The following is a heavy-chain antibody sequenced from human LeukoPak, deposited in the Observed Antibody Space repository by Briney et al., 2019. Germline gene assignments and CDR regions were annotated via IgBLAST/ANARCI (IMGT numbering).Heavy chain of an antibody. V-gene: IGHV4-34*01. CDR3: ARMGDAFDI. Sequence: PSETLSLTCAAYGGSFSGYYWSWIRQPPGKGLEWIGEINHGGSTNYNPSLKSRVTISVDTSKNQFSLKLSSVTAADTAVYYCARMGDAFDIWGQGTMVTVSS. J-gene: IGHJ3*02. CDR1: GGSFSGYY. CDR2: INHGGST. D-gene: IGHD1-26*01.